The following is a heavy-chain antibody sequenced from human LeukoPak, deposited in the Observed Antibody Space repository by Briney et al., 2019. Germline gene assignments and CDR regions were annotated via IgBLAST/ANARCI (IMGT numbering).Heavy chain of an antibody. CDR3: ATDTARYYDSSGYLNAAFDY. D-gene: IGHD3-22*01. J-gene: IGHJ4*02. CDR2: MNPNSGGT. Sequence: ASVKVSCKASGYTFTGYYMHWVRQAPGQGLEWMGWMNPNSGGTNYAQKFQGWVTMTRDTSISTAYMELSSLRSEDTAVYYCATDTARYYDSSGYLNAAFDYWGQGTLVTVSS. V-gene: IGHV1-2*04. CDR1: GYTFTGYY.